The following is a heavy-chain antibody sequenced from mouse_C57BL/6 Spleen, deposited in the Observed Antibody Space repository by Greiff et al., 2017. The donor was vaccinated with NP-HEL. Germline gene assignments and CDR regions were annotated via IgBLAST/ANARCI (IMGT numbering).Heavy chain of an antibody. Sequence: VQLQQPGAELVRPGTSVKLSCKASGYTFTSYWMHWVKQRPGQGLEWIGVIDPSDSYTNYNQKFKGKATLTVDTSSSTAYMQLSSLTSEDSAVYYCARPTSDYFDYWGQGTTLTVSS. CDR3: ARPTSDYFDY. V-gene: IGHV1-59*01. CDR2: IDPSDSYT. D-gene: IGHD2-10*01. J-gene: IGHJ2*01. CDR1: GYTFTSYW.